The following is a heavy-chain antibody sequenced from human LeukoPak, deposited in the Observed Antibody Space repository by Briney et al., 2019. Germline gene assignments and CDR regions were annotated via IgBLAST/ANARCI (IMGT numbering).Heavy chain of an antibody. Sequence: GGSLRLSCAASGFTFSTYGMNWVRQAPGKRLEWVSYISSSNDSIYYADSVKGRFTISRDNAENSLYLQMNSLRDEDTDVYDCARAMRSGYDYWGQGTLVTVSS. D-gene: IGHD5-12*01. V-gene: IGHV3-48*02. CDR1: GFTFSTYG. J-gene: IGHJ4*02. CDR3: ARAMRSGYDY. CDR2: ISSSNDSI.